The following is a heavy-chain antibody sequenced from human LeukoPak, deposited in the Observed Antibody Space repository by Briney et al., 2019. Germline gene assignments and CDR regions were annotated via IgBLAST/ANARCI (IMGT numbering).Heavy chain of an antibody. V-gene: IGHV4-34*01. J-gene: IGHJ2*01. CDR1: GGSFSGYY. D-gene: IGHD2-21*02. CDR2: INHSGST. Sequence: PSETLSLTCAVYGGSFSGYYWSWIRQPPGKGLEWIGEINHSGSTNYNPSLKSRVTISVDTSENQFSLKLSSVTAADTAVYYCARDADVVVTATPLWYFDLWGRGTLVTVSS. CDR3: ARDADVVVTATPLWYFDL.